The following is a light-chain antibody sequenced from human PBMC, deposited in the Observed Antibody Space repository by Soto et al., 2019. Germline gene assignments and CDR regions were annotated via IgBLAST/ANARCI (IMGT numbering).Light chain of an antibody. Sequence: EIVLTQSPGTLSLSPGERATLSCRASQSVSSSYLAWYQQKPGQAPRLLIYGASSRATGIPDRFSGSGSGTDFTITISRLEPEDLAVYYCQQYGSSPTCGQGTKVEIK. CDR3: QQYGSSPT. J-gene: IGKJ1*01. V-gene: IGKV3-20*01. CDR1: QSVSSSY. CDR2: GAS.